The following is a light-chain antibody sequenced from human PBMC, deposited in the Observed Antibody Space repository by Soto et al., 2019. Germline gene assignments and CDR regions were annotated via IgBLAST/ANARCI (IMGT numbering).Light chain of an antibody. V-gene: IGKV3-20*01. J-gene: IGKJ1*01. CDR3: QQYSSSGT. CDR1: QSVDSKY. Sequence: DILLTQSPGALSLSPGERATISCRASQSVDSKYSAWHQQPGGQPPRLLFYAASMRATGPADMFSGSGSGTDSPITSSRLEAEDFVRYWRQQYSSSGTFGQGTKVDIK. CDR2: AAS.